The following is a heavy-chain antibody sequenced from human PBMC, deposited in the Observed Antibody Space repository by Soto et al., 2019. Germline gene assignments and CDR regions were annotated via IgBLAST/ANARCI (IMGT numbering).Heavy chain of an antibody. V-gene: IGHV1-3*01. CDR2: INAGNGNT. Sequence: QVQLVQSGAEVKKPGASVKVSCKASGYTFTSYAMHWVRQAPGQRLEWMGWINAGNGNTKYSQKFQGRVTITRDTTASTAYMELSSLRSEDTAVYYCAREFKAVNLPYDYYYMDVWGKGTTVIVSS. CDR1: GYTFTSYA. J-gene: IGHJ6*03. CDR3: AREFKAVNLPYDYYYMDV.